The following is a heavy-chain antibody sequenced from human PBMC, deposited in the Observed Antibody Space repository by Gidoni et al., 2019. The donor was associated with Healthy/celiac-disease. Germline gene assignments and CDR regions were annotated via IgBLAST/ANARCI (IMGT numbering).Heavy chain of an antibody. J-gene: IGHJ6*02. D-gene: IGHD5-12*01. CDR3: AKDKQISIVATIFGMDV. CDR1: GFTFSSYG. CDR2: ISYDGSNK. Sequence: QVQLVESGGGVVQPGRSLRLSCAASGFTFSSYGMHWVRQAPGKGLEWVAVISYDGSNKYYADSVKGRFTISRDNSKNTLYLQMNSLRAEDTAVYYCAKDKQISIVATIFGMDVWGQGTTVTVSS. V-gene: IGHV3-30*18.